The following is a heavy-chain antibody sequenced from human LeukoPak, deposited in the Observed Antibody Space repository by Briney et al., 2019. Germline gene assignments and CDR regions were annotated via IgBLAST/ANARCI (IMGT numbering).Heavy chain of an antibody. CDR3: AREETTVVTPGAFDI. V-gene: IGHV1-69*05. J-gene: IGHJ3*02. Sequence: GASVKVSCKASGGTFSSYAISWVRQAPGQGLEWMGGIIPIFGTANYAQKFQGRVTITTDESTSTAYMELSSLRSEDTAVYYCAREETTVVTPGAFDIWGQGTMVTVSS. D-gene: IGHD4-23*01. CDR2: IIPIFGTA. CDR1: GGTFSSYA.